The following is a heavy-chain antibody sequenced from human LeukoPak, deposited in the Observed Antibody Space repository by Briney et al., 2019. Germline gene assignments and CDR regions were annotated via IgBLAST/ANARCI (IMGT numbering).Heavy chain of an antibody. D-gene: IGHD4-23*01. CDR3: ATDEAYRTPVVY. V-gene: IGHV3-11*04. Sequence: GGSLRLSCAASGFTFSDYYMSWIRQAPGKGLEWVSYISSSGSTIYYADSVKGRFTISRDNAKNSLYLQMNSLRSEDTAVYYCATDEAYRTPVVYWGQGTLVTVSS. CDR2: ISSSGSTI. J-gene: IGHJ4*02. CDR1: GFTFSDYY.